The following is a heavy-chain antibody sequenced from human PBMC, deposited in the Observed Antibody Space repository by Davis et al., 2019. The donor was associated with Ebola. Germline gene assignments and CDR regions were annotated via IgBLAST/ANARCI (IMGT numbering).Heavy chain of an antibody. J-gene: IGHJ6*02. Sequence: GESLKISCAASGFTFSSYSMNWVRPAPGKGLEWVSSISSSSSYIYYADSVKGRFTISRDNAKNSLYLQMNSLRAEDTAVYYCARDPLGYCSGGSCPPFLTKYGMDVWGQGTTVTVSS. CDR1: GFTFSSYS. CDR3: ARDPLGYCSGGSCPPFLTKYGMDV. CDR2: ISSSSSYI. D-gene: IGHD2-15*01. V-gene: IGHV3-21*01.